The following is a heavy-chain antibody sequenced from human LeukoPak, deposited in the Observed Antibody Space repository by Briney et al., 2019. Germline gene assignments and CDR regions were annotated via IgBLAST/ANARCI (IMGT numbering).Heavy chain of an antibody. Sequence: GSLRLSCAASGFTFSNAWMSWVRQAPGKGLEWVGRIKSKTDGGTTDYAAPVKGRFTISRDDSKNTLYLQMNSLKTEDTAVYYCARVTDSSGYYAFDIWGQGTMVTVSS. CDR2: IKSKTDGGTT. CDR1: GFTFSNAW. D-gene: IGHD3-22*01. V-gene: IGHV3-15*01. J-gene: IGHJ3*02. CDR3: ARVTDSSGYYAFDI.